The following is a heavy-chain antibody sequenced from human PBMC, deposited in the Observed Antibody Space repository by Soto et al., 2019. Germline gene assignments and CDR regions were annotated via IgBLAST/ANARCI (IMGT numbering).Heavy chain of an antibody. Sequence: GESLKISCQGSGYSFTSYWISWVRQMPGKGLEWMGRIDPSDSYTKYSPSFQGHVTISADKSISTAYLKWSSLKASDTAMYYCARTSAAGKYYYGMDVWGQGTTVTVSS. V-gene: IGHV5-10-1*01. CDR3: ARTSAAGKYYYGMDV. D-gene: IGHD6-13*01. CDR2: IDPSDSYT. J-gene: IGHJ6*02. CDR1: GYSFTSYW.